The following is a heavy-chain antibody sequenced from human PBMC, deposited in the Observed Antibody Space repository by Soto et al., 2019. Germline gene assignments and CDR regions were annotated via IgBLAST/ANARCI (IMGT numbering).Heavy chain of an antibody. D-gene: IGHD2-2*01. CDR2: IYPGDSDT. Sequence: ELQLVQSGAEVKKPGESLRISCKGSGYTFTTYWIGWVRQMPGKGLEWMGIIYPGDSDTRYSPSFQGQVTISVDKSITTAYLQWSSLKASDSAMYYCARPGRVHALDTFDIWGQGTMVTVST. V-gene: IGHV5-51*01. J-gene: IGHJ3*02. CDR3: ARPGRVHALDTFDI. CDR1: GYTFTTYW.